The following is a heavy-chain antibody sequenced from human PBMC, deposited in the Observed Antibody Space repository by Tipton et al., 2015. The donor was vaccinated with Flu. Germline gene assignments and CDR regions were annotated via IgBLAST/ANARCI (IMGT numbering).Heavy chain of an antibody. CDR3: ARLPNSSGWFDAFDI. Sequence: TLSLTCTVSGGSISSYYWSWIRQPPGKGLEWIGYIYYIGNTNYNPSLKSRLTISVDTSKNQFSLRLSSVTAADTAVYYCARLPNSSGWFDAFDIWGQGTMVTVSS. CDR2: IYYIGNT. CDR1: GGSISSYY. D-gene: IGHD6-19*01. J-gene: IGHJ3*02. V-gene: IGHV4-59*08.